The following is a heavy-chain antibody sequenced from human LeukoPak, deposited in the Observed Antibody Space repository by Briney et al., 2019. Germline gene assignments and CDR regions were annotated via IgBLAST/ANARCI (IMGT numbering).Heavy chain of an antibody. Sequence: GASVKVSCKASGYTFASYYMHWVRQAPGQGLEWMGIINPSGGGTSYAQKFQGRVTMTRDMSTSTVYMELSSLRSEDTAVYYCARGGQDSSGYYYGSPSYYFDYWGQGTLVTVSS. V-gene: IGHV1-46*01. J-gene: IGHJ4*02. CDR1: GYTFASYY. D-gene: IGHD3-22*01. CDR3: ARGGQDSSGYYYGSPSYYFDY. CDR2: INPSGGGT.